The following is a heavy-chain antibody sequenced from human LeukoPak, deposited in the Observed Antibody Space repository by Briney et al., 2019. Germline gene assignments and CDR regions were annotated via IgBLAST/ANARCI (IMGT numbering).Heavy chain of an antibody. CDR3: ARGSIGLGAYDM. J-gene: IGHJ3*02. Sequence: ASVKVSCKASGYTFTGYYMHWVRQAPGQGLEWMGWINPNSGGTNYAQKFQGRVTMTRDTSISTAYMELNRLRSDDTAVYYCARGSIGLGAYDMWGRGTMVTVSS. V-gene: IGHV1-2*02. CDR2: INPNSGGT. CDR1: GYTFTGYY.